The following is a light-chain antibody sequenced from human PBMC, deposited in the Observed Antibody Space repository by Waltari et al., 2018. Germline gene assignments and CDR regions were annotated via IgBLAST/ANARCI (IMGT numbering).Light chain of an antibody. CDR3: GTWDRSLTVGV. CDR2: EPN. V-gene: IGLV1-51*02. CDR1: SSNIGGNH. Sequence: QSVLTQPPSVSAAPGQKVTISCSGSSSNIGGNHVTWYQQLPGTAPKLLINEPNKRPSGIPDRFSGSKSGPSATLGITGLQTGDEASYYCGTWDRSLTVGVFGGGTVLTVL. J-gene: IGLJ2*01.